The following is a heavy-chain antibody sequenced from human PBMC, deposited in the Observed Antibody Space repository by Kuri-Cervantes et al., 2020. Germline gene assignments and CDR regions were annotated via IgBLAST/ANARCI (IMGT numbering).Heavy chain of an antibody. J-gene: IGHJ4*02. CDR3: ALGSGWSFDY. CDR2: IYYSGST. Sequence: SETLSLTCTVSGGSISSYYWSWIRQPPGKGLEWIGYIYYSGSTNYNPSLKSRVTISVDTSKSQFSLKLSSVTAADTAVYYFALGSGWSFDYWGQGTLVTVSS. V-gene: IGHV4-59*12. CDR1: GGSISSYY. D-gene: IGHD6-19*01.